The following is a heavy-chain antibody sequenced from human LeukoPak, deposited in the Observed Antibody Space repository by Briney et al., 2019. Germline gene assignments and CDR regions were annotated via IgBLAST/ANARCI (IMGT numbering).Heavy chain of an antibody. CDR3: ARDLLTGGYCSGGSCYDY. J-gene: IGHJ4*02. V-gene: IGHV4-38-2*02. D-gene: IGHD2-15*01. CDR2: IYHSGST. Sequence: SETLSLTCTVSGGSISSGFYWGWIRQPPGKGLEWIGSIYHSGSTYYNPSLKSRVTISVDTSKNQFSLKLSSVTAADTAVYYCARDLLTGGYCSGGSCYDYWGQGALVTVSS. CDR1: GGSISSGFY.